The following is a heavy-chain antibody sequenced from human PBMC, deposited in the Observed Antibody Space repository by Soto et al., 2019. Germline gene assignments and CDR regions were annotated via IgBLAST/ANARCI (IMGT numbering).Heavy chain of an antibody. Sequence: RGESLKISCKGSGYSFTSYWIGWVRQMPGKGLEWMGIIYPGDSDTRYSPSFQGQVTISADKSISTAYLQWSSLKASDTAMYYCARAMIGYCSSTSCSVAYYYYGMDVWGQGTTVTVSS. CDR1: GYSFTSYW. CDR3: ARAMIGYCSSTSCSVAYYYYGMDV. V-gene: IGHV5-51*01. CDR2: IYPGDSDT. D-gene: IGHD2-2*01. J-gene: IGHJ6*02.